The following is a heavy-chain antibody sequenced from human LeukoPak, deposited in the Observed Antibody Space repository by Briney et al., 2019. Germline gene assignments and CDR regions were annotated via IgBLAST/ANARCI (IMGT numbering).Heavy chain of an antibody. D-gene: IGHD3-3*01. CDR2: ISSSSSYI. Sequence: PGGSLRLSCAASGFTFSSYSMNWVRQAPGKGLEWVSSISSSSSYIYYADSVKGRFTISRDNAKNSLYLQMNSLRAEDTAVYYCARDVAVLRFLEWLNSFDPWGQGTLVTVST. J-gene: IGHJ5*02. CDR3: ARDVAVLRFLEWLNSFDP. CDR1: GFTFSSYS. V-gene: IGHV3-21*01.